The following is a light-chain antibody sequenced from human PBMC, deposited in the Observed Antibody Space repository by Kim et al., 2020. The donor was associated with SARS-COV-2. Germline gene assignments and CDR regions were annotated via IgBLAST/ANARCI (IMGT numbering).Light chain of an antibody. V-gene: IGKV3-20*01. Sequence: EIALTQTPGTLSLSPGERATLSCRASQSVSSSFLAWYQHKPGQAPRLLIHGASSRATGIPDRFSGSGSGTDFTLTINRLEPEDFAVYYCQHYGRPGEEKWTFGQGTKVDIK. CDR1: QSVSSSF. J-gene: IGKJ1*01. CDR2: GAS. CDR3: QHYGRPGEEKWT.